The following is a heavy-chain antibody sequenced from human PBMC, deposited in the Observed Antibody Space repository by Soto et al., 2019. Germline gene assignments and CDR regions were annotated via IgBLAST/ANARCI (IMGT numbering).Heavy chain of an antibody. Sequence: EVQLLESGGGLVQPGGSLRLSCAASGFPLSTYGMSWVRQAPGKGLEWVSSITGTGGDTYYADSVKGRFTSSRDNSNNMLYLQMNSLRVEGTAVYYCARIRGYWYGLDVWGQGTTITVSS. J-gene: IGHJ6*02. V-gene: IGHV3-23*01. CDR2: ITGTGGDT. CDR3: ARIRGYWYGLDV. CDR1: GFPLSTYG.